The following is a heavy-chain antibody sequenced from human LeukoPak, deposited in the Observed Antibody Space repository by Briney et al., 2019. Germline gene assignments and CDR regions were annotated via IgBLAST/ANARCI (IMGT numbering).Heavy chain of an antibody. V-gene: IGHV4-59*12. CDR1: GGSISSYY. J-gene: IGHJ5*02. D-gene: IGHD3-16*01. CDR2: IYHSGST. CDR3: ARDRPSPRGHWFDP. Sequence: SETLSLTCTVSGGSISSYYWSWIRQPPGKGLEWIGYIYHSGSTYYNPSLKSRVTISVDRSKNQFSLKLSSVTAADTAVYYCARDRPSPRGHWFDPWGQGTLVTVSS.